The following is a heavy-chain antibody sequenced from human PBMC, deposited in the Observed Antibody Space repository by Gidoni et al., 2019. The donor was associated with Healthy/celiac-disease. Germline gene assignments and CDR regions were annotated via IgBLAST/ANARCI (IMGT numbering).Heavy chain of an antibody. J-gene: IGHJ6*03. V-gene: IGHV1-69*01. CDR2: IIPIFGTA. CDR3: ASPNYYDSSGPRYYYYYYYMDV. CDR1: GGTFSSYP. D-gene: IGHD3-22*01. Sequence: QVQLVQSGAEVKNPGSSVTVSCKASGGTFSSYPISWVRQAPGQGLEWMGGIIPIFGTANYAQEFQGRVTITADESTSTAYMELSSLRSEDTAVYYCASPNYYDSSGPRYYYYYYYMDVWGKGTTVTVSS.